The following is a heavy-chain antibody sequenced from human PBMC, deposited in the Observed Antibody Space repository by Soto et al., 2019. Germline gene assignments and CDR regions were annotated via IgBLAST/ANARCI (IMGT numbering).Heavy chain of an antibody. CDR1: DDSSSSTSDY. V-gene: IGHV4-39*01. Sequence: SAETLSLTCTVSDDSSSSTSDYWGWIRQPPGKGLEWIGSIYYTGSAYYNAPLKSRVSISVDTSKNQFSLKLSSVTAADTAVYFCARTRIKVAGTLDYWGQGILVTVSS. CDR3: ARTRIKVAGTLDY. CDR2: IYYTGSA. D-gene: IGHD6-19*01. J-gene: IGHJ4*02.